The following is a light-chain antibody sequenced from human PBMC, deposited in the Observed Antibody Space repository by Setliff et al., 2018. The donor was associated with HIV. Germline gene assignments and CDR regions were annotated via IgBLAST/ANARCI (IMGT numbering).Light chain of an antibody. CDR3: RSYTSNSTYF. CDR2: DVT. V-gene: IGLV2-14*03. Sequence: QSALTQPASVSGSPGQSITVSCTGTTNDVGNYNYGSWYQQHPGKAPKLMIYDVTNRPSGVSKRFSGSKSANTASLTISGLQAEDEADYYCRSYTSNSTYFFGTGTKV. J-gene: IGLJ1*01. CDR1: TNDVGNYNY.